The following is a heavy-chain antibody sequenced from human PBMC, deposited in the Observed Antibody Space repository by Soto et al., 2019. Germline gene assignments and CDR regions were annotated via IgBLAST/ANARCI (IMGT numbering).Heavy chain of an antibody. V-gene: IGHV3-21*02. J-gene: IGHJ5*02. CDR1: GFTFSTYN. D-gene: IGHD6-19*01. CDR2: ISSDSIYI. CDR3: ARVVRRGVALAGMGINH. Sequence: EVQLVESGGGLVKPGESLRLSCTASGFTFSTYNMNWDRQAPGKGLEWVSSISSDSIYIYYADSLRGRFTISRDNDRDSLYLQMSSLTVDDTAVSYCARVVRRGVALAGMGINHWGQGTLVTVSS.